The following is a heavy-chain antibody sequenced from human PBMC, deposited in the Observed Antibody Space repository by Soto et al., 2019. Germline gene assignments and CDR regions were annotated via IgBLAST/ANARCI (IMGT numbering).Heavy chain of an antibody. CDR1: GFTFSSYG. CDR3: ASRTVAAAPPV. V-gene: IGHV3-30*03. CDR2: ISYDGSNK. D-gene: IGHD6-13*01. J-gene: IGHJ4*02. Sequence: QVQLVESGGGVVQPGRSLRLSCAASGFTFSSYGMHWVRQAPGKGLEWVAVISYDGSNKYYADSVKGRFTISRDNSKIALDLQIISLRAEDAAGYYCASRTVAAAPPVWCQGSLVTVS.